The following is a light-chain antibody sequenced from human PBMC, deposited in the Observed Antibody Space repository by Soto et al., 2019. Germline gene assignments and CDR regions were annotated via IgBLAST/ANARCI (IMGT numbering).Light chain of an antibody. Sequence: EIVMTQSPATLSVSPGERATLSCRASQSVSSNLAWYQQKPGQAPSLLIYGASTRATGIPARFSGSGSGTELTLTISSLQSEDFAVYYCQQYNNWPRIFTFGPGTKVDIK. V-gene: IGKV3-15*01. CDR2: GAS. J-gene: IGKJ3*01. CDR3: QQYNNWPRIFT. CDR1: QSVSSN.